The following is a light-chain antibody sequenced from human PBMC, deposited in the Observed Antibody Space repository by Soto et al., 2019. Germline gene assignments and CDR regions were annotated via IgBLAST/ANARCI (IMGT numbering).Light chain of an antibody. V-gene: IGLV2-14*01. CDR1: SSDVCAYKY. CDR3: SSYTSTXTQV. Sequence: QSLLSQPASVSGSPVQSITISCTGTSSDVCAYKYVSWYQQHPGKSPKLMIYEVSNRHAGVSNRFAGSKSGNTASVTISGLQGEDEADYYCSSYTSTXTQVLGTGTKVXV. J-gene: IGLJ1*01. CDR2: EVS.